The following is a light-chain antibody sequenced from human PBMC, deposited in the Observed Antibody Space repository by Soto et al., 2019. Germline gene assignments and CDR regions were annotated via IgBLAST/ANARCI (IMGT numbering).Light chain of an antibody. CDR3: CSYTTSSTYV. CDR2: DVN. Sequence: QSALTQPASVSGSPGQSIAISCIGTSSDVGGYNYVSWYQQHPGKAPKLMIYDVNNRPSGVSNRFSGSKSGNTASLTISGLQAEDEADYYCCSYTTSSTYVFGTGTKLTVL. V-gene: IGLV2-14*03. CDR1: SSDVGGYNY. J-gene: IGLJ1*01.